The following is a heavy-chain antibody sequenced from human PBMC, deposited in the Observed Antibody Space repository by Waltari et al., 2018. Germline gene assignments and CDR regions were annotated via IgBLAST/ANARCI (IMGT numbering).Heavy chain of an antibody. D-gene: IGHD3-10*01. V-gene: IGHV3-66*04. CDR3: ARLGWFGDRYYYYGMDV. J-gene: IGHJ6*02. CDR1: GFTVSYNY. Sequence: CAASGFTVSYNYMSWVRQAPGKGLEWVSVIYSGGDTYYADSVKGRFTISRDNSQNTLYLQMNSLRAEDTAVYYCARLGWFGDRYYYYGMDVWGQGTTVTVSS. CDR2: IYSGGDT.